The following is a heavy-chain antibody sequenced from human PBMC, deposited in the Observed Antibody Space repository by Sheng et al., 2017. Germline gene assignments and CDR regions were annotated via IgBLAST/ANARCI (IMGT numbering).Heavy chain of an antibody. V-gene: IGHV4-59*11. CDR1: VAPSVDT. J-gene: IGHJ3*02. CDR3: ARERGRLTGTDGFDI. Sequence: QVLLQESGPGLVKPFGDPCPSSALSLVAPSVDTIGIGSDSPQERDWSGLALSITVGAPITTPPSRSRVTMSGDRSKNQISLKLRSVTAADTAIYYCARERGRLTGTDGFDIWGQGTWVTVSS. CDR2: SITVGAP. D-gene: IGHD3-10*01.